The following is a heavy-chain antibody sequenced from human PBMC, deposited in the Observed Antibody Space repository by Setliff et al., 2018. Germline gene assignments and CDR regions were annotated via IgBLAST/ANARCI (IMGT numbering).Heavy chain of an antibody. J-gene: IGHJ3*02. CDR3: ARCGYQLLPSIIAAAFDNAFDI. CDR2: INPNSGDT. D-gene: IGHD2-2*01. Sequence: ASVKVSCKASGYTFTDYYMHWMRQAPGQGLEWVGRINPNSGDTNYAQNFQGRVTMTRDTSISTVYMELSRLRSDDTAVYYCARCGYQLLPSIIAAAFDNAFDIWGQGTMVTVSS. V-gene: IGHV1-2*06. CDR1: GYTFTDYY.